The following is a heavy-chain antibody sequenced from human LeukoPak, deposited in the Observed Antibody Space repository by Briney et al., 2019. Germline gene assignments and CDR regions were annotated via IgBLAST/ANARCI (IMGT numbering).Heavy chain of an antibody. J-gene: IGHJ5*02. V-gene: IGHV1-18*01. Sequence: GASVKVSCKASGYTFTSYGISWVRQAPGQGLEWMGWISAYNGNTNYAQKLQGRVTMTTDTSTSTAYMELRSLRSDDTAVYYCARVPGYGSGSSRRNWFDPWGQGTLVTVSS. D-gene: IGHD3-10*01. CDR1: GYTFTSYG. CDR2: ISAYNGNT. CDR3: ARVPGYGSGSSRRNWFDP.